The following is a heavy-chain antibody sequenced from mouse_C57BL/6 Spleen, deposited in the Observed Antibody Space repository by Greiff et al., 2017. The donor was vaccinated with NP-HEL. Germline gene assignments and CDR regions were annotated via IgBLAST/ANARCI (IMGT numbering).Heavy chain of an antibody. J-gene: IGHJ1*03. CDR3: ARDGNHWYFDV. CDR2: INPSSGYT. CDR1: GYTFTSYW. D-gene: IGHD2-1*01. Sequence: VQLQESGAELAKPGASVKLSCKASGYTFTSYWMHWVKQRPGQGLEWIGYINPSSGYTKYNQKFKDKSTLTGDKSSSTAYMQLSSQTYEDAAVYYCARDGNHWYFDVWGTGTTVTVSS. V-gene: IGHV1-7*01.